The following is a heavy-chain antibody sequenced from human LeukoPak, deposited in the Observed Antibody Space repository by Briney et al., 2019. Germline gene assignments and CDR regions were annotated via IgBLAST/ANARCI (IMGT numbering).Heavy chain of an antibody. J-gene: IGHJ4*02. D-gene: IGHD1-1*01. Sequence: GGSLRLSCAASGLIVSKNYMSWVRQAPGKGLEWVAVLYGGGATFYADPVKGRFTISKDTAKNPRFLQMNNLKTEATAVYYCAREDTTSREFDYWGQGTLVTVSS. CDR3: AREDTTSREFDY. CDR1: GLIVSKNY. CDR2: LYGGGAT. V-gene: IGHV3-53*01.